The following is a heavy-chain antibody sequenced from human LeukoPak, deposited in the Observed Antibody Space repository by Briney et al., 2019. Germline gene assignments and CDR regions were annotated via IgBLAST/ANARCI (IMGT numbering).Heavy chain of an antibody. Sequence: SETLSLTCTVSGYSISSGYYWGWIRQPPGKGLEWIGSLYHSGSTYCNPSPKSRVTISVDTSKNQFSLKLSSVTAADTAVYYCARARREMVDYWGQGTLVTVSS. CDR3: ARARREMVDY. J-gene: IGHJ4*02. D-gene: IGHD5-24*01. V-gene: IGHV4-38-2*02. CDR1: GYSISSGYY. CDR2: LYHSGST.